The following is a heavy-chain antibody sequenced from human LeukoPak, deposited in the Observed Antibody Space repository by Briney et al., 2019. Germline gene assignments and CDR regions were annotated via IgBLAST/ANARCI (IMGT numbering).Heavy chain of an antibody. CDR3: AKAMRPTVSYFDY. CDR2: ITGNGDS. Sequence: GGSLRLSCAASGFTFSSYTVSWVRQAPGKGLEWVSTITGNGDSYYTDSVKGRFTISRDNSKNTLYLQMNSLRAEDTAVYYCAKAMRPTVSYFDYWGQGTLVTVSS. D-gene: IGHD4-17*01. CDR1: GFTFSSYT. J-gene: IGHJ4*02. V-gene: IGHV3-23*01.